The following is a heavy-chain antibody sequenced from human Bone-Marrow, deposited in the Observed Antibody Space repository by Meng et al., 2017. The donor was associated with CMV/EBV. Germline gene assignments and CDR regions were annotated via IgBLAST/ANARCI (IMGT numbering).Heavy chain of an antibody. D-gene: IGHD1-26*01. J-gene: IGHJ4*02. CDR1: GYTFTNYG. Sequence: ASVKVSCKASGYTFTNYGFSWVRQAPGQGLEWMGWISAYNGNTNFAQKVQGRVTLTIDTSTNTAYMELRSLRSDDTAVYYCTRGVGATFGPIDCWGQGTLVTVSS. CDR3: TRGVGATFGPIDC. V-gene: IGHV1-18*01. CDR2: ISAYNGNT.